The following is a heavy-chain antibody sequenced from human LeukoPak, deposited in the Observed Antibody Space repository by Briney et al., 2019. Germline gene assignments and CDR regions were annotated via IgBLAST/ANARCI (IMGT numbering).Heavy chain of an antibody. D-gene: IGHD3-22*01. Sequence: PSETLSLTCTVSGGSISSSSYYWGWIRQPPGKGLGWIGSIDYSGSTYYNPALKSRVTISVDTSKNQFSLKLSSVTGADTAVYYCARDLRTYYYDSSGYYTYYYYYYMDVWGKGTTVTVSS. CDR2: IDYSGST. CDR3: ARDLRTYYYDSSGYYTYYYYYYMDV. J-gene: IGHJ6*03. CDR1: GGSISSSSYY. V-gene: IGHV4-39*02.